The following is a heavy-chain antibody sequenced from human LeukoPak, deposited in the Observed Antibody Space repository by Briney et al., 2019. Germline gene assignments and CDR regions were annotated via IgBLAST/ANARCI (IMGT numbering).Heavy chain of an antibody. J-gene: IGHJ5*02. CDR3: ARLGGLYNWLDP. V-gene: IGHV4-39*01. CDR1: GGSSISSLYR. Sequence: SETLSCTGTGSGGSSISSLYRWDWIRQSPEKGLEWIGTVSSSGTTDYNPSLESRLALSVDTSKNQFSLRLNSMTVADTAVYFCARLGGLYNWLDPWGQGTLVIVSS. CDR2: VSSSGTT.